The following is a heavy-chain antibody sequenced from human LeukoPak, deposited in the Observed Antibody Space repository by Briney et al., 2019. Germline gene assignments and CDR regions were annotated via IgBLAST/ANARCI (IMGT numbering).Heavy chain of an antibody. V-gene: IGHV4-59*01. Sequence: SETLSLTCTVSGGSISSYYWSWIRQPPGKGLEWIGYIYYSGSTNYNPSLKSRVTISVDTSKNQFSLKLSSVTAADTAVYYCARQDAYGGNGHAFDIWGQGTIVTVSS. CDR2: IYYSGST. D-gene: IGHD4-17*01. J-gene: IGHJ3*02. CDR3: ARQDAYGGNGHAFDI. CDR1: GGSISSYY.